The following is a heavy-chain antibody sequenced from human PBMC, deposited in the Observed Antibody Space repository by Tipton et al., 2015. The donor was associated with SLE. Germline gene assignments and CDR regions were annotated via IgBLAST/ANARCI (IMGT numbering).Heavy chain of an antibody. D-gene: IGHD1-7*01. V-gene: IGHV3-30*02. CDR3: AKGPGETGTSVDY. CDR1: GFTFSSYG. J-gene: IGHJ4*02. Sequence: QLVQSGGGVVQPGGSLRLSCAASGFTFSSYGMHWVRQAPGKGLEWVAFIRYDGSNKYYADSVKGRFTISRDNSKNTLYLQMNSLRAEDTAVYYCAKGPGETGTSVDYWGQGTLVTVSS. CDR2: IRYDGSNK.